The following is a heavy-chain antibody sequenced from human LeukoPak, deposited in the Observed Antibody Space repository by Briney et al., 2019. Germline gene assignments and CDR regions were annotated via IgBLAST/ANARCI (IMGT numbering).Heavy chain of an antibody. CDR3: ARLKGDYDYVWGSYRPTPFLDY. CDR1: GGSISSSSYY. CDR2: IYYSGST. D-gene: IGHD3-16*02. J-gene: IGHJ4*02. V-gene: IGHV4-39*01. Sequence: SETLSLTCTVSGGSISSSSYYWGCIRQPPGKGLEWIGSIYYSGSTYYNPSLKSRVTISVDTSKNQFSLKLSSVTAADTAVYYCARLKGDYDYVWGSYRPTPFLDYWGQGTLVTVSS.